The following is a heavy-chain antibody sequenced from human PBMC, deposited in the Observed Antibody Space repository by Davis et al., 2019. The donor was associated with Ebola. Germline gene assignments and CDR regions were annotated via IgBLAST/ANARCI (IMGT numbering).Heavy chain of an antibody. V-gene: IGHV1-46*01. D-gene: IGHD2-15*01. CDR2: INPSGGST. CDR3: ARESIVVVAATAKNYYYYGMDV. CDR1: GYILTELS. J-gene: IGHJ6*04. Sequence: ASVKVSCKVSGYILTELSIHWVRQAPGQGLEWMGIINPSGGSTSYAQKFQGRVTMTRDTSTSTVYMELSSLRSDDTAVYYCARESIVVVAATAKNYYYYGMDVWGKGTTVTVSS.